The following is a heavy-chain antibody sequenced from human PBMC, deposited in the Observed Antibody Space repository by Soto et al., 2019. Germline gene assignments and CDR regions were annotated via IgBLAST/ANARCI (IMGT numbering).Heavy chain of an antibody. Sequence: PSETLSLTCTVSGGSISSSSYYWGWIRQPPGKGLEWIGSIYYSGSTYYNPSLKSRVTISVDTSKNQFSLKLSSVTAADTAVYYCASRRITIFGATVYYYGMDVWGQGTTVTVSS. CDR3: ASRRITIFGATVYYYGMDV. V-gene: IGHV4-39*01. J-gene: IGHJ6*02. CDR2: IYYSGST. D-gene: IGHD3-3*01. CDR1: GGSISSSSYY.